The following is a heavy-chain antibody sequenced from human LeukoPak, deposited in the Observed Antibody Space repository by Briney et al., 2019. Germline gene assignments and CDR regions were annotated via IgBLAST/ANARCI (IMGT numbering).Heavy chain of an antibody. CDR3: ASLSGMGWVCSSTSCLDY. CDR2: MSPASGNT. D-gene: IGHD2-2*01. J-gene: IGHJ4*02. CDR1: GYTFTSYD. V-gene: IGHV1-8*01. Sequence: ASVKVSCKASGYTFTSYDLNWVRRATGQGLEWMGWMSPASGNTGYAQEFQGRVTITADESTSTAYMELSSLRSEDTAVYYCASLSGMGWVCSSTSCLDYWGQGTLVTVSS.